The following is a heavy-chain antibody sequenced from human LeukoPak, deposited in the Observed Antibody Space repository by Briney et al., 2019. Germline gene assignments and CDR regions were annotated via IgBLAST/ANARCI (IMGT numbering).Heavy chain of an antibody. CDR1: GGSFSGYY. J-gene: IGHJ4*02. Sequence: SETLSLTCAVYGGSFSGYYWSWIRQPPGKGLEWIGYIYYSGSTNYNPSLKSRVTISVDTSKNQFSLKLSSVTAADTAVYYCARSPTRRVFDYWGQGTLVTVSS. V-gene: IGHV4-59*01. CDR2: IYYSGST. CDR3: ARSPTRRVFDY. D-gene: IGHD1-1*01.